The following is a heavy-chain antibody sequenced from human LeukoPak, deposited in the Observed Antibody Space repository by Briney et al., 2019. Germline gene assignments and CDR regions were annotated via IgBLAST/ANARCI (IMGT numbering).Heavy chain of an antibody. CDR3: ARVRRDGYYAFDY. CDR1: GYTFTGYY. CDR2: INPNSGGT. V-gene: IGHV1-2*04. J-gene: IGHJ4*02. Sequence: ASVKVSCKASGYTFTGYYMHWVRQAPGQGLEWMGWINPNSGGTDYAQKFQGWVTMTRDTSISTAYMELSRLRSDDTAVYYCARVRRDGYYAFDYWGQGTLVTVSS. D-gene: IGHD5-24*01.